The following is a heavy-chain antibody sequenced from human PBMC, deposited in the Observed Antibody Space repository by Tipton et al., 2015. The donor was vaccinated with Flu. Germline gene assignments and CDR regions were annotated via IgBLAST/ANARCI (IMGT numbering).Heavy chain of an antibody. CDR3: AKDGNYHNFDY. D-gene: IGHD5-24*01. J-gene: IGHJ4*02. V-gene: IGHV1-46*01. CDR1: GDNVSTYS. Sequence: QVQLVQSGAEVKKPGASVRVSCKPFGDNVSTYSIHWVRQAPGQGLEWMGVIHSTGTATFDSQKFRGRVAMNRDTSAQAVYMELSSLRLEDSAVYYCAKDGNYHNFDYWGQGALVAVSS. CDR2: IHSTGTAT.